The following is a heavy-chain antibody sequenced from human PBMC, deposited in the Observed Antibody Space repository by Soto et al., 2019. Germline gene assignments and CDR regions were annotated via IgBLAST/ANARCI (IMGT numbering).Heavy chain of an antibody. V-gene: IGHV5-51*01. D-gene: IGHD6-19*01. CDR1: GYSFTSYW. CDR3: ASSAQRGYSSGWSDHYYSGMDV. J-gene: IGHJ6*02. Sequence: GESLKISCKGSGYSFTSYWIGWVRQMPGKGLEWVGIIYPDDSDTTYSPSFQGQVSISADKSLNTAYLQWSSLKASDTAMYYCASSAQRGYSSGWSDHYYSGMDVWGQGTTVTVSS. CDR2: IYPDDSDT.